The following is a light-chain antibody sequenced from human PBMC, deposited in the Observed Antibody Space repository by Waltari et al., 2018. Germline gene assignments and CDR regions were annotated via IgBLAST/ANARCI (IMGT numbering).Light chain of an antibody. CDR1: QSVGRF. Sequence: EIVLTQSPSTLSLSPGERATLPCRASQSVGRFLAWYQQKPGQAPRLLIYQASIRATGIPDRFSGSGSGTDFSLTISGLEPEDFAVYYCQKYVNLPATFGQGTKVEIK. J-gene: IGKJ1*01. CDR2: QAS. V-gene: IGKV3-20*01. CDR3: QKYVNLPAT.